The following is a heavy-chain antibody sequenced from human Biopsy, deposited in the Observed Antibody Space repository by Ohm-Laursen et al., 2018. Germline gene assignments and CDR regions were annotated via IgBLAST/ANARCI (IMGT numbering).Heavy chain of an antibody. CDR3: ARAYYYGAGSFYSPWMEV. J-gene: IGHJ6*02. D-gene: IGHD3-10*01. CDR1: GAPVNTFDFY. Sequence: SDTLSLTCTVSGAPVNTFDFYWAWIRQPPGKGLEWIGYIFYSGTTKYNPSLQRRVRLSLDTANNQFSLTLRSVSAADPATYYCARAYYYGAGSFYSPWMEVWGQGTTVSVS. V-gene: IGHV4-61*08. CDR2: IFYSGTT.